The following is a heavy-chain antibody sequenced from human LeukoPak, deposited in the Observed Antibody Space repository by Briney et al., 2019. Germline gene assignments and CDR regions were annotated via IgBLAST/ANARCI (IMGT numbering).Heavy chain of an antibody. D-gene: IGHD3-22*01. CDR3: AIPDYYDSSGYPH. Sequence: GGSLRLSCAASGFTFSDHYMSWIRQAPGKGLEWVSYISSSSSTIYYADSVKGRFTISRDNAKNSLYLQMNSLRAEDTAVYYCAIPDYYDSSGYPHWGQGTLVTVSS. J-gene: IGHJ4*02. CDR2: ISSSSSTI. V-gene: IGHV3-11*04. CDR1: GFTFSDHY.